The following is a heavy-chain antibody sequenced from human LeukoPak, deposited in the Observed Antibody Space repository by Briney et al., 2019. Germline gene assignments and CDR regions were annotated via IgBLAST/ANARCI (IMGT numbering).Heavy chain of an antibody. Sequence: PGGSLRLSCAASGFSFSSYSMNWVRQAPGKGLEWVSSISSSSTYIYYADSVKGRFTISRDNAKNSLYLQMNSLRAEDTAVYYCARDVQSGYDYVQDYWGQGTLVTVSS. CDR1: GFSFSSYS. J-gene: IGHJ4*02. V-gene: IGHV3-21*01. D-gene: IGHD5-12*01. CDR2: ISSSSTYI. CDR3: ARDVQSGYDYVQDY.